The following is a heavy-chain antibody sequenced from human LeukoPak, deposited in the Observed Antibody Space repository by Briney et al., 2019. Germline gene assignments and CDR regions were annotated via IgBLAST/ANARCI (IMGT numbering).Heavy chain of an antibody. CDR1: GYTFTGYY. CDR3: AGCITMIVEESWFDP. Sequence: ASVKVSCKASGYTFTGYYMHWVRQAPGQGLEWMGWINPNSGGTNYAQKFQGRVTMTRDTSISTAYMELSRLRSDDTAVYYCAGCITMIVEESWFDPWGQGTLVTVSS. V-gene: IGHV1-2*02. J-gene: IGHJ5*02. CDR2: INPNSGGT. D-gene: IGHD3-22*01.